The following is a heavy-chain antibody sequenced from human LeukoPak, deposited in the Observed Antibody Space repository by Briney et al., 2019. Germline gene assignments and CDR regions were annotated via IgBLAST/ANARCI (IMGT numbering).Heavy chain of an antibody. CDR2: ISDSGGT. Sequence: GGSLRLSCAASGITFSSYGMTWVRQAPGKGLEWVSSISDSGGTYYADSVKGRFSISRDSYKHTVNLQMDSLRADDTAVYYCLVVTIGYWGQGTLVTVSS. CDR3: LVVTIGY. J-gene: IGHJ4*02. V-gene: IGHV3-23*01. D-gene: IGHD5-12*01. CDR1: GITFSSYG.